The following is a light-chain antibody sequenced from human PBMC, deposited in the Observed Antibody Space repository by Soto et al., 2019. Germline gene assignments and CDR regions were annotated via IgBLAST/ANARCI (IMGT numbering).Light chain of an antibody. V-gene: IGLV2-14*01. CDR2: DVS. CDR1: SSDVGGYNY. J-gene: IGLJ1*01. CDR3: NSYTTGSTYV. Sequence: QSVLTQPASVSASPGQSITISCTGTSSDVGGYNYVSWYQQHPGKAPKLMIYDVSNRPSGVSNRFSGSKSGNTASLTISGLQAEDEADYYCNSYTTGSTYVFGTGTKLTVL.